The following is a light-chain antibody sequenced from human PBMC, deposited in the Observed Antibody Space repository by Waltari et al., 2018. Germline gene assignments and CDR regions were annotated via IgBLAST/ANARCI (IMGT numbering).Light chain of an antibody. V-gene: IGKV3-20*01. J-gene: IGKJ1*01. CDR1: QSISRT. CDR2: AAS. CDR3: QHYLRLPVT. Sequence: EIVLTQSPGTLSLSPGERATLSCRASQSISRTLVGYQKKPGQAPRLLIYAASTRATGIPDRFSGSGSGTDFSLTISRLEPEDFAVYYCQHYLRLPVTFGQGTKVEIK.